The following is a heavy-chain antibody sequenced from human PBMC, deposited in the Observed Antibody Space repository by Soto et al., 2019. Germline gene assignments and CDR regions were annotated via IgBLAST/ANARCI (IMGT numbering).Heavy chain of an antibody. CDR1: GFTFSDCW. J-gene: IGHJ4*02. CDR2: INSDERVT. Sequence: EVQLVESGGGLVQPGGSLRLSCAASGFTFSDCWMHWARQAPGKGLVWVSRINSDERVTSYADSVKGRFTISRDNDKTTLYLEMNSMRDEDTAVYYCASGGYGTGSYHFDFWCEGTLVTVAS. D-gene: IGHD3-10*01. V-gene: IGHV3-74*01. CDR3: ASGGYGTGSYHFDF.